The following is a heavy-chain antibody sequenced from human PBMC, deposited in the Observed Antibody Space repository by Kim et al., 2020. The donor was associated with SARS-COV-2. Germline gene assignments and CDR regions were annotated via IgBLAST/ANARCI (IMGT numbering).Heavy chain of an antibody. CDR3: TREEDDFDANSGYCAY. Sequence: GGSLRLSCAASGFTVNSHFMNWVRQAPGKGLEWVSVVYSGGSAYYADSVKGRFTISRDFSKNTVSLQMDRLRPDDTALYYCTREEDDFDANSGYCAYWG. J-gene: IGHJ4*01. V-gene: IGHV3-66*01. CDR1: GFTVNSHF. D-gene: IGHD2-8*01. CDR2: VYSGGSA.